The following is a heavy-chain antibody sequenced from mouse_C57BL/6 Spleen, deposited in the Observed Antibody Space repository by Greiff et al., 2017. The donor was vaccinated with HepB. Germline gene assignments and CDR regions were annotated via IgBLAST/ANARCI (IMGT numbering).Heavy chain of an antibody. CDR1: GYTFTSYW. D-gene: IGHD3-2*02. CDR3: ARGGQLRLRKAMDY. V-gene: IGHV1-55*01. CDR2: IYPGSGST. J-gene: IGHJ4*01. Sequence: QVQLQQPGAELVKPGASVKMSCKASGYTFTSYWITWVKQRPGQGLEWIGDIYPGSGSTNYNEKVKSKATLTVDKSSSTAYMQLSSLTSEDSAVYYCARGGQLRLRKAMDYWGQGTSVTVSS.